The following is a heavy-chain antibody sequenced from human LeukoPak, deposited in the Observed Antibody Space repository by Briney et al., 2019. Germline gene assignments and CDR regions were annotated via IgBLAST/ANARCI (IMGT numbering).Heavy chain of an antibody. V-gene: IGHV1-8*03. CDR2: MNPNSGNT. J-gene: IGHJ6*03. CDR1: GYSLTELS. CDR3: ARGSSSGWYESPYYYYYMDV. D-gene: IGHD6-19*01. Sequence: ASVKVSCKVSGYSLTELSLHWVRQAPGQGLEWMGWMNPNSGNTGYAQKFQGRVTITRNTSISTAYMELSSLRSEDTAVYYCARGSSSGWYESPYYYYYMDVWGKGTTVTASS.